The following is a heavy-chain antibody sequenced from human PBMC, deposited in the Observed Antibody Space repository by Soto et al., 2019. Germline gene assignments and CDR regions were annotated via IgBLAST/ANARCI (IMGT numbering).Heavy chain of an antibody. J-gene: IGHJ6*02. CDR3: AKGGRDGYNLIIYYYYGMDV. CDR1: GFTFSSYG. V-gene: IGHV3-30*18. Sequence: GGSLRLSCAASGFTFSSYGMHWVRQAPGKGLEWVAVISYDGSNKYYADSVKGRFTISRDNSKNTLYLQMNSLRAEDTAVYYCAKGGRDGYNLIIYYYYGMDVWGQGTTVTVSS. D-gene: IGHD5-12*01. CDR2: ISYDGSNK.